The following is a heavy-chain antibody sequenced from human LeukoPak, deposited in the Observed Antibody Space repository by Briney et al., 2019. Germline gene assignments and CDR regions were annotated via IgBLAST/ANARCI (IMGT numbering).Heavy chain of an antibody. CDR1: GFTFSHAC. J-gene: IGHJ3*02. V-gene: IGHV3-15*01. CDR3: AKDRSAFDI. CDR2: IKSKIDGGTT. Sequence: GGSLRLSCAVSGFTFSHACMSWVRQAPGKGLEWVGRIKSKIDGGTTDYAAPVKGRFTISRDDSKNTLYLQMNSLRAEDTAVYYCAKDRSAFDIWGQGTMVTVSS.